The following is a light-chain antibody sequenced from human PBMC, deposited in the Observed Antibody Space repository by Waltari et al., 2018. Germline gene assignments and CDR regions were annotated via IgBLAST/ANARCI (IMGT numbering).Light chain of an antibody. CDR2: DAS. J-gene: IGKJ4*01. V-gene: IGKV1-39*01. Sequence: DIQMTQSPSSLSASVGDRVTITCRAGQSIRSYLNWYQQKPGQAPKLLIYDASNLQSGVPSRFSGSGSGTDFTLTISRLQAEDFATYFCQQSYSTPLTFGGGAKVEIK. CDR1: QSIRSY. CDR3: QQSYSTPLT.